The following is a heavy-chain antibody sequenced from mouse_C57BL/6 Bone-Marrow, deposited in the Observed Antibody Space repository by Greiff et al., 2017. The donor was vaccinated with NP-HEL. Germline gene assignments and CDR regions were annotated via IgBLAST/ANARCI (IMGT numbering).Heavy chain of an antibody. V-gene: IGHV5-16*01. Sequence: EVQVVESEGGLVQPGSSMKLSCTASGFTFSDYYMAWVRQVPEKGLEWVANINYDGSSTYYLDSLKSRFIISRDNAKNILYLQMSSLKSEDTASYYCARHFYYYGIAMDYWGQGTSVTVSS. CDR2: INYDGSST. CDR3: ARHFYYYGIAMDY. J-gene: IGHJ4*01. CDR1: GFTFSDYY. D-gene: IGHD1-1*01.